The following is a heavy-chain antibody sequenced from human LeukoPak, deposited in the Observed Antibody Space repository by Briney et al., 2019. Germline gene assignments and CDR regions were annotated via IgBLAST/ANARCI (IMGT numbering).Heavy chain of an antibody. Sequence: GGSLRLSCAASGFTFSSYWMHWVRQAPGKGLVWVSRINSDGSSTSYADSVKGRFTISRDNAKNTLYLQMNSLRAEDTAVYYCARVVRLPRAFDVCDYWGQGTLVTASS. CDR2: INSDGSST. D-gene: IGHD1-26*01. CDR1: GFTFSSYW. V-gene: IGHV3-74*01. CDR3: ARVVRLPRAFDVCDY. J-gene: IGHJ4*02.